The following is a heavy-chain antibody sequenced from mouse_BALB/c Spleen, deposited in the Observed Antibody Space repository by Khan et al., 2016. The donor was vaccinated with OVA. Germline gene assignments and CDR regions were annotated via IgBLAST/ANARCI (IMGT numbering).Heavy chain of an antibody. CDR1: GFSLTDYG. V-gene: IGHV2-6-5*01. J-gene: IGHJ2*01. CDR2: IRGGGST. CDR3: ARGVYGSSSFDY. Sequence: QVQLKESGPGLVAPSQSLSITCTVSGFSLTDYGVSWIRQPPGKGLEWLGVIRGGGSTYYNSTLKSRLSIRKDNSKSQVFFKMNSLQTDDTAVYFCARGVYGSSSFDYWGQGTTLTVSS. D-gene: IGHD1-1*01.